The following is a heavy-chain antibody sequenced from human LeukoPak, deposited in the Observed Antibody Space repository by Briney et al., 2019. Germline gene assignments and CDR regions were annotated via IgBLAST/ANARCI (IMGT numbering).Heavy chain of an antibody. CDR2: ISSSSSYI. V-gene: IGHV3-21*01. D-gene: IGHD3-10*01. CDR3: ARDITMVRGAFDY. J-gene: IGHJ4*02. CDR1: GFTFSSYS. Sequence: GGPLRLSCAASGFTFSSYSMNWVRQAPGKGLEWVSSISSSSSYIYYADSVKGRFTISRDNAKNSLYLQMNSLRAEDTAVYYCARDITMVRGAFDYWGQGTLVTVSS.